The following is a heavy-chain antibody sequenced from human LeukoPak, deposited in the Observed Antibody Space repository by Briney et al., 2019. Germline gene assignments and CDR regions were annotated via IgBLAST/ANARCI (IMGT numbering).Heavy chain of an antibody. CDR1: GFTFNIYA. CDR3: AKDLRPYYDFWSGYYNPIKYYYYYYGMDV. Sequence: PGGSLRFSCAASGFTFNIYAMSWVRQAPGKGLEWVSAISETSRKTYYADSVKGRFTISRDNSENTLYLQMNSLRAEDTAVYYCAKDLRPYYDFWSGYYNPIKYYYYYYGMDVWGQGTTVTVSS. D-gene: IGHD3-3*01. J-gene: IGHJ6*02. V-gene: IGHV3-23*01. CDR2: ISETSRKT.